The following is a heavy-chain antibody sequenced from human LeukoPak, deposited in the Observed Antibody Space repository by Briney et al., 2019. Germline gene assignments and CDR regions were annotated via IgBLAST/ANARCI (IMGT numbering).Heavy chain of an antibody. CDR3: ARLQRHSSTFPQYNWFDP. CDR1: GYSFTSYW. J-gene: IGHJ5*02. V-gene: IGHV5-51*01. Sequence: GESLKISCKGSGYSFTSYWIGWVRQMPGKGLEWMGIIYPGDSDTRYSPSFQGQVTISADKSISTAYLQWSSLKASDTAMYYCARLQRHSSTFPQYNWFDPWGQGTLVTVSS. D-gene: IGHD6-13*01. CDR2: IYPGDSDT.